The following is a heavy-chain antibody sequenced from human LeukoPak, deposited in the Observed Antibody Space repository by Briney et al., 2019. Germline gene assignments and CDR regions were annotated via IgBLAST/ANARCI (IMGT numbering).Heavy chain of an antibody. V-gene: IGHV3-53*01. CDR2: IYSGGDT. CDR3: ARSPPASPFDY. Sequence: PGGSLRLSCAASGFTVSSNYMNWVRQAPGKGLEWVSVIYSGGDTYYADSVKGRFTISRDISKNTLYLQINSLRAEDTAFYYCARSPPASPFDYWGQGTLVTVSS. J-gene: IGHJ4*02. D-gene: IGHD2-2*01. CDR1: GFTVSSNY.